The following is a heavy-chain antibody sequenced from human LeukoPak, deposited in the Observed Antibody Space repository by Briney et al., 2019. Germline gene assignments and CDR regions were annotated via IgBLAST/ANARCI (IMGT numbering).Heavy chain of an antibody. CDR1: GYSFTSYW. Sequence: GESLKISCKGPGYSFTSYWIGWVRQMPGKGLEWMGIIYPGDSDTRYSPSFQGQVTISADKSISTAYLQWSSLKASDTAMYYCARSEAGYCSSTSCLPGYWGQGTLVTVSS. D-gene: IGHD2-2*03. CDR2: IYPGDSDT. V-gene: IGHV5-51*01. J-gene: IGHJ4*02. CDR3: ARSEAGYCSSTSCLPGY.